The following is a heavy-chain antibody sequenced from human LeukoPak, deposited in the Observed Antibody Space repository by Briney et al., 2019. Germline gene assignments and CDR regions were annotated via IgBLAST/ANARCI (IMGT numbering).Heavy chain of an antibody. CDR2: IYSGGST. J-gene: IGHJ6*02. V-gene: IGHV3-53*01. D-gene: IGHD2-2*01. CDR3: ARDLSSPYGMDV. CDR1: GFTFSSYW. Sequence: PGGSLRLSCAASGFTFSSYWMNWVRQAPGKGLEWVSVIYSGGSTYYADSVKGRFTISRNNSQNTLYLQMNSLRAEDTAVYYCARDLSSPYGMDVWGQGTTVTVSS.